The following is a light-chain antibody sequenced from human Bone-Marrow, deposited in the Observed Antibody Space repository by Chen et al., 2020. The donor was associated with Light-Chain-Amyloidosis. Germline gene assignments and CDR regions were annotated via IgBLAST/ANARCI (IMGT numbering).Light chain of an antibody. Sequence: QTALTQPASVSGSPGQSITISCPGTSSDVGAYNYVSWYQQHPGKAPKLIIYDVNNRPSGVSSRFSGSKSGNTASLTISGLQAEDEADYYCSSYSTTSTDVAFGGGTKLIVL. CDR1: SSDVGAYNY. CDR3: SSYSTTSTDVA. J-gene: IGLJ2*01. V-gene: IGLV2-14*01. CDR2: DVN.